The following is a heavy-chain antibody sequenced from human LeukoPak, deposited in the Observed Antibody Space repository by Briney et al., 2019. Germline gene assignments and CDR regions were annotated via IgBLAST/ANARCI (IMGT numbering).Heavy chain of an antibody. CDR3: VGSTGFPYYFDY. CDR1: GYRFSCYW. Sequence: GASLKISSKASGYRFSCYWTGWVRQMPGKGLGWLAILYPGNSETRYSTCFQGQVTVSAAESITTAYLQWGSLEASDTAMYYCVGSTGFPYYFDYWGQGTLVTASS. J-gene: IGHJ4*02. V-gene: IGHV5-51*01. CDR2: LYPGNSET. D-gene: IGHD3-9*01.